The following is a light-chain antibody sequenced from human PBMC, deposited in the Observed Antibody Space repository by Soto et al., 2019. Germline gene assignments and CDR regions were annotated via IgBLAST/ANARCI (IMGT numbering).Light chain of an antibody. CDR1: QAIRND. CDR2: AAS. V-gene: IGKV1-6*01. Sequence: AIQMTQSPSSLSSSVGDRATITCRASQAIRNDLGWYQQKPGKAPKLLIYAASSLQSGVTSGFSGSGSDTDFTLTISSLQPEDFATYYCLQHYNYPWTFGQGTKVEIK. CDR3: LQHYNYPWT. J-gene: IGKJ1*01.